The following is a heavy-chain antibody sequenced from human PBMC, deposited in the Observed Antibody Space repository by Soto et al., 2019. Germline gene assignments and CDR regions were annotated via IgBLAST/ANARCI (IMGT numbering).Heavy chain of an antibody. CDR3: ARDVLAVVPAANPRPGAFDI. J-gene: IGHJ3*02. D-gene: IGHD2-2*01. CDR2: IWADGSNK. CDR1: GFTFSSYG. V-gene: IGHV3-33*01. Sequence: QVQLVESGGGVVQPGRSLRLSCAASGFTFSSYGMHWVRQAPGKGLEWVAGIWADGSNKYYADSVKGRFTISRDNSKTELYLQMNSLRAEDTAVYYCARDVLAVVPAANPRPGAFDIWGQGTMVTVSS.